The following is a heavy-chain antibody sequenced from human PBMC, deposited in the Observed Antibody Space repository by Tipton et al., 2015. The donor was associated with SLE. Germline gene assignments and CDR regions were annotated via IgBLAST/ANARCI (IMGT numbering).Heavy chain of an antibody. J-gene: IGHJ4*02. D-gene: IGHD2-2*01. CDR2: MNPNSGNT. Sequence: QLVQFGAEVKKPGVSVKVSCKASGYTFTSYDINWVRQATGQGLVWMGWMNPNSGNTGYAQKFQDRVTMTRNTSISTAYMELSSLRSEDTAVYYCARGCSSTSCTKGDYWGQGTLSTVSS. V-gene: IGHV1-8*01. CDR3: ARGCSSTSCTKGDY. CDR1: GYTFTSYD.